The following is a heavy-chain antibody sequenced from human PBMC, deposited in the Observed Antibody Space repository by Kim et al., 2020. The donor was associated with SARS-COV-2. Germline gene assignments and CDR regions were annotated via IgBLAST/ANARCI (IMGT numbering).Heavy chain of an antibody. CDR3: ARVDVEMATMGDY. CDR1: GGSFSGYY. V-gene: IGHV4-34*01. CDR2: INHSGST. J-gene: IGHJ4*02. Sequence: SETLSLTCAVYGGSFSGYYWSWIRQPPGKGLEWIGEINHSGSTNYNPSLKSRVTISVDTSKNQFSLKLSSVTAADTAVYYCARVDVEMATMGDYWGQGTLVTVSS. D-gene: IGHD5-12*01.